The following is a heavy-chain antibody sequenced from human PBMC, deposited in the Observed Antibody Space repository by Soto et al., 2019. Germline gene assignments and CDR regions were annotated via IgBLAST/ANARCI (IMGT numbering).Heavy chain of an antibody. CDR2: IYYSGST. D-gene: IGHD5-18*01. V-gene: IGHV4-30-4*01. Sequence: SETLSLTCTVSGGSISSGDYYWSWIRQPPGKGLEWIGYIYYSGSTYYNPSLKSRVTISVDTSKNQFSLKLTSMTVADTAMYYCARDGGTAMVLDPWGQGTLVTVSS. CDR3: ARDGGTAMVLDP. CDR1: GGSISSGDYY. J-gene: IGHJ5*02.